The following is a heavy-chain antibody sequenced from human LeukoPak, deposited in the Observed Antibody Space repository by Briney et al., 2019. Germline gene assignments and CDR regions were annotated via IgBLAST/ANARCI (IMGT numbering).Heavy chain of an antibody. J-gene: IGHJ4*02. CDR1: ILTFIIYS. Sequence: GGSLRLSCAASILTFIIYSINCVRQAPGKGLEWVSSISSSSNYIYYADSVKGRFTISRDNAKNSLYLQMNSLRAEDTAGYECTGAPHAMVRGVIITEFYFDYWGQGTLVTVSS. CDR3: TGAPHAMVRGVIITEFYFDY. D-gene: IGHD3-10*01. CDR2: ISSSSNYI. V-gene: IGHV3-21*01.